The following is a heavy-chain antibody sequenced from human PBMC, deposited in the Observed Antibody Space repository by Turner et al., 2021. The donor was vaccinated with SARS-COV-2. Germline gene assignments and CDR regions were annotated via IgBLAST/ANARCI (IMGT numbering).Heavy chain of an antibody. CDR2: ISINGRTK. CDR1: GFTFSTYT. CDR3: ARSLIAGADGTLYGMDV. Sequence: EVQLVESGGGLVQPGGSLRLSCAASGFTFSTYTMNWVRQAPGKGLEWISYISINGRTKYYADSVMGRFTVSRDDAESSLYLQMNSLRDEDSAVYYCARSLIAGADGTLYGMDVWGQGTTVTVSS. V-gene: IGHV3-48*02. D-gene: IGHD6-13*01. J-gene: IGHJ6*02.